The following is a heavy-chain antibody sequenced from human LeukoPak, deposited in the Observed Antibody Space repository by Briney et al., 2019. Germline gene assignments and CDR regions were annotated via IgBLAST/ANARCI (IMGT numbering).Heavy chain of an antibody. J-gene: IGHJ2*01. D-gene: IGHD6-6*01. CDR2: IGDSGGST. Sequence: LPGGSLRLSCAASGFTVSSNYMSWVRQAPGKGLEWVSVIGDSGGSTYYADSVKGRFTISRDNSKNTLYLQMNSLRAEDTAVYYCAKGGIMQSSSPGLQYFDLWGRGTLVSVSS. V-gene: IGHV3-23*01. CDR3: AKGGIMQSSSPGLQYFDL. CDR1: GFTVSSNY.